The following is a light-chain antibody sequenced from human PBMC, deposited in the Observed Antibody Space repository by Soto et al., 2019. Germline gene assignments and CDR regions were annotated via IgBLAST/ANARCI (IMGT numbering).Light chain of an antibody. CDR2: GAS. J-gene: IGKJ4*01. CDR3: QQDGNAPLA. Sequence: EIVLTQSPGTLSLSPGERASLSCRASRSVSSSFLAWYHQRPGRAPRLLIYGASSRAPDIPDRFSGSGSGTDFTLTISRLEPEDFGVYYWQQDGNAPLAFGGGTRV. V-gene: IGKV3-20*01. CDR1: RSVSSSF.